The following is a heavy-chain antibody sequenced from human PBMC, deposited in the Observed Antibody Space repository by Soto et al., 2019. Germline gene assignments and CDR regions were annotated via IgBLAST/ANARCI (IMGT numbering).Heavy chain of an antibody. CDR2: ISSGSDFT. D-gene: IGHD3-22*01. Sequence: EVQLVESGGGLVKPGGSLRLSCAASGFTFSRYPVHWVRQAPGKGLQWVSSISSGSDFTYYADSVKGRFTISRDNAKNSLYLQINSLRADDTAVYYCARGATPRITMIRVPDAFDVWCQGTMVTVSS. CDR3: ARGATPRITMIRVPDAFDV. CDR1: GFTFSRYP. J-gene: IGHJ3*01. V-gene: IGHV3-21*06.